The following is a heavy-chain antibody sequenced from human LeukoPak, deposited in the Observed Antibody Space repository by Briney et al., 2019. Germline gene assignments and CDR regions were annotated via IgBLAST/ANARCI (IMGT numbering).Heavy chain of an antibody. V-gene: IGHV4-59*02. Sequence: KTSETLSLTCTVSGVSVSSHYWSWIRQPPGKGLEWIGNAYYNGDTSYNPSLKSRVTMSVDTSKNQVSLNLSSVTPADTAVYYCAAKPVVPASQGHYFDPWGQGTLVTVSS. CDR1: GVSVSSHY. CDR3: AAKPVVPASQGHYFDP. J-gene: IGHJ5*02. CDR2: AYYNGDT. D-gene: IGHD2-2*01.